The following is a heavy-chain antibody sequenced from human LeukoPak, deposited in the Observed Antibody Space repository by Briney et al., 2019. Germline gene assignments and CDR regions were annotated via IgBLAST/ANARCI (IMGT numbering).Heavy chain of an antibody. CDR2: ISGSGGST. CDR3: AKDRQDYYDSSGYEGP. D-gene: IGHD3-22*01. Sequence: GGSLRLSCAASGFTFSSYAMSWVRQAPGKGLEWVSAISGSGGSTYYADSVKGRFTISRDNSKNTLYLQMNSLRAEDTAVYYCAKDRQDYYDSSGYEGPWGQGTLVTVSS. J-gene: IGHJ5*02. CDR1: GFTFSSYA. V-gene: IGHV3-23*01.